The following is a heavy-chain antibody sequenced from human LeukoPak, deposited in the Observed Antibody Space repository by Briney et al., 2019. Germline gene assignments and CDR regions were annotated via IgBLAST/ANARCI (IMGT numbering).Heavy chain of an antibody. D-gene: IGHD4-17*01. CDR3: ARDYGEYYFDY. CDR1: GFTFSSYW. J-gene: IGHJ4*02. CDR2: IKQDGSEK. Sequence: GGSLRLSCAASGFTFSSYWMSWVHQAPGKGLEWVANIKQDGSEKYYVDSVKGRFTISRDNAKNSLYLQMNSLRAEDTAVYYCARDYGEYYFDYWGQGTLVTVSS. V-gene: IGHV3-7*01.